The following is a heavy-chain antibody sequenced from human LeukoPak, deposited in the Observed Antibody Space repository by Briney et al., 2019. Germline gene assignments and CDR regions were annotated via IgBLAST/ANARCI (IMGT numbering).Heavy chain of an antibody. D-gene: IGHD1-26*01. V-gene: IGHV4-61*02. J-gene: IGHJ4*02. CDR2: MYMSGST. Sequence: SQTLSLTCTVSGDSISSGSHYWTWIRQPAGKGLEWIGRMYMSGSTNYNPSLKSRVTISADTSKNQFSLKMNSVTAADTAVYYCARDISGSYGAFDYWGQGTLVTVSS. CDR1: GDSISSGSHY. CDR3: ARDISGSYGAFDY.